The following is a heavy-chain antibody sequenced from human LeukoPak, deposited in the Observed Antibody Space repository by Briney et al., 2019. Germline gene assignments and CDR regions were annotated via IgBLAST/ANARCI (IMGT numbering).Heavy chain of an antibody. Sequence: GGSLRLSCAASGFTFSDYYMSWIRQAPGKGLEWVSYISSSGSTIYYADSVKGRFTISRDNAKNSLYLQMNSLRAEDTAVYYCARDRYYYDSSGYYSFEYWGQGTLVTVSS. D-gene: IGHD3-22*01. CDR2: ISSSGSTI. CDR1: GFTFSDYY. CDR3: ARDRYYYDSSGYYSFEY. J-gene: IGHJ4*02. V-gene: IGHV3-11*01.